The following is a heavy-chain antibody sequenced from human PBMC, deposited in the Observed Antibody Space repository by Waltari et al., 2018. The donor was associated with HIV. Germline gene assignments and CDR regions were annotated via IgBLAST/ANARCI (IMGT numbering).Heavy chain of an antibody. J-gene: IGHJ6*02. CDR1: GGTFSSYA. D-gene: IGHD3-10*01. CDR3: ARKYYYGSGSWYGMDV. Sequence: QVQLVQSGAEVTKPGSSVKVSCKASGGTFSSYAISWVRQAPGQGLEWMGGIIPIFGTANYAQKFQGRVTITADESTSTAYMELSSLRSEDTAVYYCARKYYYGSGSWYGMDVWGQGTTVTVSS. CDR2: IIPIFGTA. V-gene: IGHV1-69*01.